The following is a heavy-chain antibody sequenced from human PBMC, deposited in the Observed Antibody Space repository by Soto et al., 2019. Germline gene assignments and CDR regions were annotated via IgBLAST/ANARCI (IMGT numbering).Heavy chain of an antibody. J-gene: IGHJ4*02. CDR2: SRSKANNYAT. V-gene: IGHV3-73*02. D-gene: IGHD3-22*01. CDR1: GFTFSGSS. Sequence: EVQLVESGGGLVQPGGSLRLSCAASGFTFSGSSMHWVRQASGKGLEWVARSRSKANNYATTYAASVKGRFTISRDESNNTTYLQKNSLKAEDTAIYYCAGVIYDSSNFYDNDYWGQGTLVTVSS. CDR3: AGVIYDSSNFYDNDY.